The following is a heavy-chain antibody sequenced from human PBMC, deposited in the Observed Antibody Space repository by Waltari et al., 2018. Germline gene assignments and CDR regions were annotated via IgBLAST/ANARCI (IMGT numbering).Heavy chain of an antibody. J-gene: IGHJ5*02. CDR2: IYYSGST. D-gene: IGHD2-15*01. CDR1: GGSISSYS. V-gene: IGHV4-59*01. CDR3: ARNPYTYCSGGSCYGNWFDP. Sequence: QVQLQESGPGLVKPSETLSLTCTVSGGSISSYSWTWLRQPPGQGLEWIGYIYYSGSTNYNPSLKSRVNISVDTSKNQFSLKLSSVTAADTAVYYCARNPYTYCSGGSCYGNWFDPWGQGTLVTVSS.